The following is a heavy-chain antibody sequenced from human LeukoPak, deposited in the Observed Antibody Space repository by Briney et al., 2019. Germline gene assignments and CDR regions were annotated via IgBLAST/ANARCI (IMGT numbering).Heavy chain of an antibody. CDR2: LYAGGET. CDR1: GLTVTTNY. J-gene: IGHJ3*02. V-gene: IGHV3-53*01. CDR3: ARDGGSYYDAFDI. D-gene: IGHD1-26*01. Sequence: PGGSLRLSCVLSGLTVTTNYMSWVRQAPGKGLEWVSVLYAGGETYYAESVKGRFTISRDTSKNTVYLQMDSLRAEDTAVYYCARDGGSYYDAFDIWGQGTMVTVSS.